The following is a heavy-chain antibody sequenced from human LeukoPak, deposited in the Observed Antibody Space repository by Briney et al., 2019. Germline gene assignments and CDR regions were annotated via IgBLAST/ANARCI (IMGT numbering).Heavy chain of an antibody. J-gene: IGHJ4*02. D-gene: IGHD4-23*01. CDR3: ARDRGYSTFDY. CDR1: GFTFSSYA. Sequence: GGSLRLSCAASGFTFSSYAMGWVRQAAGKGLGWVTIISYDGINKSYADSVKVPFTISRDNSNITLYLQMNSLRVDDTAVYYCARDRGYSTFDYWGQGTLVTVSS. V-gene: IGHV3-30*04. CDR2: ISYDGINK.